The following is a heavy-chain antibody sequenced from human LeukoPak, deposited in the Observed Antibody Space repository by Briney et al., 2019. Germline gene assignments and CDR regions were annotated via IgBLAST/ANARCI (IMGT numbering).Heavy chain of an antibody. D-gene: IGHD4-17*01. V-gene: IGHV1-69*13. Sequence: ASVKVSCKASGGAFSSYAISWVRQAPGQRLEWMGGIIPIFGTANYAQKFQGRVTITADESTSTAYMELSSLRSEDTAVYYCARGPAVTPMAEYFQHWGQGTLVTVSS. CDR3: ARGPAVTPMAEYFQH. J-gene: IGHJ1*01. CDR2: IIPIFGTA. CDR1: GGAFSSYA.